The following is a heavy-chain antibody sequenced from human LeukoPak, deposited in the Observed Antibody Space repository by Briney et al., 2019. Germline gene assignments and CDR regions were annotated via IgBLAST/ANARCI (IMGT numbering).Heavy chain of an antibody. CDR1: GYTFTSYG. CDR3: ARRDWRRYHYGMDV. J-gene: IGHJ6*02. V-gene: IGHV1-18*01. CDR2: ISAYNGNT. Sequence: ASVTVSCKASGYTFTSYGISWVRQAPGQGLEWMGWISAYNGNTNYAQKLQGRVTMTTDTSTSTAYMELRSLRSDDTAVYYCARRDWRRYHYGMDVWGQGTTVTVSS. D-gene: IGHD3/OR15-3a*01.